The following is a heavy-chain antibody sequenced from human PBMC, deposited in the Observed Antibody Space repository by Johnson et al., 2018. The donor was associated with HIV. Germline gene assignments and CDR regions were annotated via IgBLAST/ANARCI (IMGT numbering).Heavy chain of an antibody. D-gene: IGHD5-24*01. CDR1: GFTFSSYA. Sequence: VQLVESGGGLVQPGGSLRLSCAASGFTFSSYAMSWVRQAPGTGLERVSAISGSGGSTYYADSVKGRFTISRDNSRNTLYLQMGTLGPEETAVYYCAKGEAQEGWIQLRSFATRGIWGQGTMVTVSS. CDR2: ISGSGGST. J-gene: IGHJ3*02. V-gene: IGHV3-23*04. CDR3: AKGEAQEGWIQLRSFATRGI.